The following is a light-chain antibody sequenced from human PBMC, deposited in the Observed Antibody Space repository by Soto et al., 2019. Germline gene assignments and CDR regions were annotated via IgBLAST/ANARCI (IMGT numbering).Light chain of an antibody. V-gene: IGKV3-15*01. J-gene: IGKJ4*01. CDR3: QQHNNWPLT. CDR2: GAS. Sequence: EIVMTQSPATLSVTPGERASLSRRASQSVSSNLARYQQKPGQAPRLVVYGASTRATGIPARFSGSGSGTQFTLTISSLQSEDFAVYYCQQHNNWPLTFGGGTKVDI. CDR1: QSVSSN.